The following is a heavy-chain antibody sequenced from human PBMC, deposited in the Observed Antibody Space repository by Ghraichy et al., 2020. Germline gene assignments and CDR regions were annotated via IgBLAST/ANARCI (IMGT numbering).Heavy chain of an antibody. CDR3: ARRNRGFDY. Sequence: SETLSLTCTVIGGSISSNDYYWGWIRQPPGKGLEWIGTISFSGTTYYNPTLKSRVTLSVDTSKNQFSLKLISVIAADTAVYFCARRNRGFDYWGQGALVTVSS. CDR1: GGSISSNDYY. CDR2: ISFSGTT. V-gene: IGHV4-39*01. J-gene: IGHJ4*02. D-gene: IGHD3-10*01.